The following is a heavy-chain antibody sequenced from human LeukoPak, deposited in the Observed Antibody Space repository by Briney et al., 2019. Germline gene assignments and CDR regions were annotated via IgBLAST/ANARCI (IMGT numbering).Heavy chain of an antibody. CDR1: GFTFNDAW. D-gene: IGHD1-14*01. Sequence: GGSLRLSCAASGFTFNDAWMSWVRQAPGKGLEWVGRIKSKTDGGTTDYAAPVEGRFTISRDDSKNTLFLQMNSLRAENTAVYYCAKSTPLTFPYWGQGTLVTVSS. V-gene: IGHV3-15*01. CDR3: AKSTPLTFPY. J-gene: IGHJ4*02. CDR2: IKSKTDGGTT.